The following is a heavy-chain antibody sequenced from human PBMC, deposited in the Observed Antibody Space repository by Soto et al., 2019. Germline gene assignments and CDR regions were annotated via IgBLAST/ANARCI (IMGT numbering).Heavy chain of an antibody. CDR3: AKEIAASGIPLFYY. Sequence: GGSLRLSCAASGFTFSDYYMSWIRQAPGKGLEWVSYLGRSGSTIYYADSVKGRFTISRDNAKNTLYLQMNSLRSEDTGVFYCAKEIAASGIPLFYYWGQGTLVTVPS. V-gene: IGHV3-11*01. D-gene: IGHD6-13*01. CDR1: GFTFSDYY. J-gene: IGHJ4*02. CDR2: LGRSGSTI.